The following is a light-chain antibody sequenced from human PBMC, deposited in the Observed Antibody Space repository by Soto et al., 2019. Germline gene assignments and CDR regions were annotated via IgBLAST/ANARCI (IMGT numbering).Light chain of an antibody. CDR3: QQYNKWPPET. CDR1: QSVSNN. J-gene: IGKJ1*01. CDR2: GAS. Sequence: EIVLTQSPGTLSLSPGERATLSCRASQSVSNNYLAWYQQKPGQAPRLLIYGASTRATGIPARFSGSGSGTEFTLTISSLQSEDFAVYYCQQYNKWPPETFGQGTKVEIK. V-gene: IGKV3-15*01.